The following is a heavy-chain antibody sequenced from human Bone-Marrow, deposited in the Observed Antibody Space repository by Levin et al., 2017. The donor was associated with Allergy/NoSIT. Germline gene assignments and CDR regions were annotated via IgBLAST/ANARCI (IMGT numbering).Heavy chain of an antibody. CDR3: ARDLKSRTTYQDAFDI. CDR2: MYYTGTT. J-gene: IGHJ3*02. D-gene: IGHD2-2*01. Sequence: RSSETLSLTCIVSGGSISSDYWSWFRQPPGKGLEWIGYMYYTGTTDYNPSLKSRVTISVDTSKNQFSLRLSSVTAADTAVYYCARDLKSRTTYQDAFDIWGQGTMVTVSS. V-gene: IGHV4-59*01. CDR1: GGSISSDY.